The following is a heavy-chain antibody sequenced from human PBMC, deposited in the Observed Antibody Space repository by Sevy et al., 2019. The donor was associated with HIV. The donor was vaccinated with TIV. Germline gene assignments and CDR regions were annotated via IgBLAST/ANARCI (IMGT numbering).Heavy chain of an antibody. CDR2: ITRNSYEAYGGTT. J-gene: IGHJ4*02. D-gene: IGHD5-12*01. Sequence: GWSLRLSCTSSGFTFGDYAMSWFRQAPGKGLEWVAFITRNSYEAYGGTTDYGASVKGRFIISRDDSKSIAYLQMNSLKTEDTAVYYCTRGLATADTPEYYFDYWGQGTLVTVSS. CDR1: GFTFGDYA. CDR3: TRGLATADTPEYYFDY. V-gene: IGHV3-49*03.